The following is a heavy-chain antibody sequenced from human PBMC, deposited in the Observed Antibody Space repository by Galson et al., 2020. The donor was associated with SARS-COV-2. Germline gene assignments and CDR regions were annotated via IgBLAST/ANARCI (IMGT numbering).Heavy chain of an antibody. CDR3: ASWWELVSDDAFDI. D-gene: IGHD1-26*01. V-gene: IGHV4-4*02. CDR1: GGSISSSNW. CDR2: IYHSGST. J-gene: IGHJ3*02. Sequence: SQTLSLTCAVSGGSISSSNWWSWVRQPPGKGLEWIGEIYHSGSTNYNPSLKSRVTISVDTSKNQFSLKLSSVTAADTAVYYCASWWELVSDDAFDIWGQGTMVTVSS.